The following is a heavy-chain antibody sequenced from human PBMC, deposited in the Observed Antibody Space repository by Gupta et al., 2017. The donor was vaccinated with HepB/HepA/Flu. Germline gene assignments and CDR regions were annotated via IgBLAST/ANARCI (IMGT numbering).Heavy chain of an antibody. CDR2: LSGESGSR. CDR1: GFSLNSYA. J-gene: IGHJ4*02. D-gene: IGHD4-23*01. CDR3: AKDRGNEYGGNSWTFES. Sequence: EVELLEPGGDLVLPGGSLRLSCAVSGFSLNSYAVNWVRQAPGKGLEWVATLSGESGSRYYSDSVRGRFTISRDTSTNMVFLQLNSLRAEDTAVYYCAKDRGNEYGGNSWTFESWGQGTLVTVSS. V-gene: IGHV3-23*01.